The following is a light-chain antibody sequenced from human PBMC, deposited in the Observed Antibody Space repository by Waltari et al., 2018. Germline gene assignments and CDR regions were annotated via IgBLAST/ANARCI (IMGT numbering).Light chain of an antibody. CDR2: AAS. CDR1: PSISTW. Sequence: DIQMTQSPSSVSASVGDTVTITCRASPSISTWLAWHQQKPGKAPKLLIYAASSLQSEVPSRFSGSGSGTDFTLTISSLQPEDFATYCCQQADSFPITFGQGTRVEI. V-gene: IGKV1D-12*01. J-gene: IGKJ5*01. CDR3: QQADSFPIT.